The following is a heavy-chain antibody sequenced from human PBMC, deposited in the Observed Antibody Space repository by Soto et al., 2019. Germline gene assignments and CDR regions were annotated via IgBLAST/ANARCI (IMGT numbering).Heavy chain of an antibody. V-gene: IGHV1-69*10. J-gene: IGHJ5*02. D-gene: IGHD2-2*01. CDR3: ARDPLDCSSTSCPGP. CDR1: ASTFSSYT. CDR2: IIPIRAIA. Sequence: ASVQVSCKAPASTFSSYTISCVRPSPGTGIEWMGWIIPIRAIANYAQKFQGRVTITADKSTSTAYMELSSLRSEDTAVYYFARDPLDCSSTSCPGPWGQGTLVTVSS.